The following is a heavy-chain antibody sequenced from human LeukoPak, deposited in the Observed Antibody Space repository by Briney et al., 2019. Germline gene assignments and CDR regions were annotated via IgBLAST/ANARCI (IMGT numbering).Heavy chain of an antibody. V-gene: IGHV3-21*01. J-gene: IGHJ3*02. CDR3: ARIGIVGATDAFDI. CDR2: ISSSSSYI. Sequence: GGSLRLSCAASGFTFSSYSINWVRQAPGKGLEWVSSISSSSSYIYYADSVKGRFTISRDNAKNSLYLQMNSLRAEDTAVYYCARIGIVGATDAFDIWGQGTMVTVSS. CDR1: GFTFSSYS. D-gene: IGHD1-26*01.